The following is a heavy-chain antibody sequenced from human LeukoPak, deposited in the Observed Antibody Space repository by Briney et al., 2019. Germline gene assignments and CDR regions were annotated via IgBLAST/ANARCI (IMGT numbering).Heavy chain of an antibody. Sequence: ASVKVSCKASGYTFTGYYMHWVRQAPGQGLEWMGWINPNSGGTNYAQKFQGRVTITRNTSISTAYMELSSLRSEDTAVYYCARLNYDFWSGYHTPPYYYYYMDVWGKGTTVTVSS. CDR2: INPNSGGT. V-gene: IGHV1-2*02. CDR1: GYTFTGYY. J-gene: IGHJ6*03. CDR3: ARLNYDFWSGYHTPPYYYYYMDV. D-gene: IGHD3-3*01.